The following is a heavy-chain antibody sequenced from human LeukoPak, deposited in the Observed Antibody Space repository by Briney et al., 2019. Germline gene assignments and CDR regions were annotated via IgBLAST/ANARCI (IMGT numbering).Heavy chain of an antibody. D-gene: IGHD4-17*01. V-gene: IGHV3-23*01. J-gene: IGHJ6*02. CDR3: AKDLSNNGDSTHYYYHYGMDV. CDR1: GFTFSSYA. Sequence: PGGSLRLSCAASGFTFSSYAMSWVRQAPGKGLEWVSAVSGSGTSTYYADSVKGRFTISRDNSKNTLYLQMNSLRAEDTAVYYCAKDLSNNGDSTHYYYHYGMDVWGQGTTVTVSS. CDR2: VSGSGTST.